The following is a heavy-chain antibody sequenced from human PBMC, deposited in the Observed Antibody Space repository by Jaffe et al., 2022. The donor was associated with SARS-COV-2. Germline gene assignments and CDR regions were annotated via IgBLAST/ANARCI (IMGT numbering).Heavy chain of an antibody. D-gene: IGHD2-2*03. J-gene: IGHJ6*02. Sequence: EVQLLESGGGLVQPGGSLRLSCAASGFTFSSYAMSWVRQAPGKGLEWVSAISGSGGSTYYADSVKGRFTISRDNSKNTLYLQMNSLRAEDTAVYYCAKADELGYSSYYGMDVWGQGTTVTVSS. V-gene: IGHV3-23*01. CDR1: GFTFSSYA. CDR3: AKADELGYSSYYGMDV. CDR2: ISGSGGST.